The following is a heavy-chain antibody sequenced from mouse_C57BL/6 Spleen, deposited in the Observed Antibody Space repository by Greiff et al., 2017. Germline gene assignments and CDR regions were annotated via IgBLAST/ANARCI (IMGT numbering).Heavy chain of an antibody. Sequence: VKLQESGAELVRPGTSVKVSCKASGYAFTNYLIEWVKQRPGQGLEWIGVINPGSGGTNYNEKFKGKATLTADKSSSTAYMQLSSLTSEDSAVYFCARGGYSNYGGAMDYWGQGTSVTVSS. CDR1: GYAFTNYL. D-gene: IGHD2-5*01. CDR3: ARGGYSNYGGAMDY. J-gene: IGHJ4*01. CDR2: INPGSGGT. V-gene: IGHV1-54*01.